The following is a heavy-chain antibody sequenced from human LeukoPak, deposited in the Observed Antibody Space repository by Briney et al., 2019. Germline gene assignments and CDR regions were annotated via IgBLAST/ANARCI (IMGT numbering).Heavy chain of an antibody. CDR1: GGSFTTHY. CDR2: IYSGGST. V-gene: IGHV4-4*07. CDR3: ARDIGLDYSSSSFASDI. D-gene: IGHD6-6*01. Sequence: SETLSLTCTVSGGSFTTHYWNWFRQPAGKGLEWLGRIYSGGSTTYKSSLKSRVIMSIDTSKRQLSLKLSSVTAADTDIYYCARDIGLDYSSSSFASDIWGPGTLVIVSS. J-gene: IGHJ3*02.